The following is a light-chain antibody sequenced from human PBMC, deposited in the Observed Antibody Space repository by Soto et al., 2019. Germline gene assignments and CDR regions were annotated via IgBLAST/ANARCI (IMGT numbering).Light chain of an antibody. CDR1: QSFRGL. CDR2: DAY. J-gene: IGKJ5*01. CDR3: QQRHMWTIT. V-gene: IGKV3-11*01. Sequence: EVVLKQSPVTVSLSPGERATLSSRASQSFRGLLAWYQQKHGQAPRLLIYDAYNRATGIPPRFSGIGSGTDFTLTISSLEPEDSAVYYGQQRHMWTITFGQGTRLEIK.